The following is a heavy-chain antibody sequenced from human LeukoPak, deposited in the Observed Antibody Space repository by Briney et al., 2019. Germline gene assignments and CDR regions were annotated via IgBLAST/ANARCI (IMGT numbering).Heavy chain of an antibody. J-gene: IGHJ5*02. V-gene: IGHV1-2*02. CDR3: ARVRLRSPGWFDP. Sequence: GSSVRVSCKASGGNFINYAINWVRQAPGQGLEWMGGIIPNSGGTNYAQKFQGRVTMTRDTSISTAYMELSRLRSDDTAVYYCARVRLRSPGWFDPWGQGTLVTVSS. CDR1: GGNFINYA. CDR2: IIPNSGGT. D-gene: IGHD5-12*01.